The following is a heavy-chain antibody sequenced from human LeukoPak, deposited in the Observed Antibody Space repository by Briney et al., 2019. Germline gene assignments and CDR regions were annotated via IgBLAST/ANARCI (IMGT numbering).Heavy chain of an antibody. CDR1: GYTFTSYD. V-gene: IGHV1-8*03. D-gene: IGHD6-13*01. J-gene: IGHJ6*03. Sequence: ASVKVSCKASGYTFTSYDINWVRQATGQGLEWMGWMNPNSGNTGYAQKFQGRVTITRNTSISTAYMELSSLRSEDTAVYYCARGRGSSSWLSNYYYYMDVWGKGTTVTVSS. CDR2: MNPNSGNT. CDR3: ARGRGSSSWLSNYYYYMDV.